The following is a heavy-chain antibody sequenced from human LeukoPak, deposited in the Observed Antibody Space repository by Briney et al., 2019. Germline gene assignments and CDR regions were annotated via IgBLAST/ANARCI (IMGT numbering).Heavy chain of an antibody. CDR2: IWYDGSNK. D-gene: IGHD2-15*01. CDR3: ARSPPSYCSGGSCYGGGYYFDY. Sequence: GGSLRLSCAASGFTFSSYGMHWVRQAPGKGLEWVAVIWYDGSNKYYADSVKGRFTISRDNSKNTLYLQMNRLRAEDTAVYYCARSPPSYCSGGSCYGGGYYFDYWGQGTLVTVSS. J-gene: IGHJ4*02. CDR1: GFTFSSYG. V-gene: IGHV3-33*01.